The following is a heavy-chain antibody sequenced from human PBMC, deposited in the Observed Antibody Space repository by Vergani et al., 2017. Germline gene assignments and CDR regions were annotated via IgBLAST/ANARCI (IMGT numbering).Heavy chain of an antibody. CDR3: AHTELIWIYVSSVFDY. D-gene: IGHD1-7*01. CDR2: IYWDDDK. V-gene: IGHV2-5*02. Sequence: QITLKESGPTLVKPTQTLTLTCTFSGFSLSTSGVGVGWIRQPPGKALEWLALIYWDDDKRYSPSLKSRLTITKDTSKNQVVLTMTNMDPVDTATYYCAHTELIWIYVSSVFDYWGQGTLVTVSS. CDR1: GFSLSTSGVG. J-gene: IGHJ4*02.